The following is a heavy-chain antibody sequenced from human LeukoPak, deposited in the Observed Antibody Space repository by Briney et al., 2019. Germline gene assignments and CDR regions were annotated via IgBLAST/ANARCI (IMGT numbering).Heavy chain of an antibody. V-gene: IGHV4-39*01. D-gene: IGHD3-22*01. CDR1: GGSISSSSYY. Sequence: SETLSLTCTVSGGSISSSSYYWGWIRQPPGKGLEWIGSIYYSGSTYYNPSLKSRVTISVDTSKNQFSLKLSSVTAADTAVYYCARGHSSGVDYFDYWGQGTLVTVSS. J-gene: IGHJ4*02. CDR3: ARGHSSGVDYFDY. CDR2: IYYSGST.